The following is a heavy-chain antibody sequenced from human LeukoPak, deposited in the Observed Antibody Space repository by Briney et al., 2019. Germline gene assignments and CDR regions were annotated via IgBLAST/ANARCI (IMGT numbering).Heavy chain of an antibody. D-gene: IGHD3-10*01. J-gene: IGHJ4*02. V-gene: IGHV4-30-2*01. CDR2: IYHSGST. Sequence: SQTLSLTCTVSGGSLSSGGYYWSWIRQPPGKGLEWIGYIYHSGSTYYNPSLKSRVTISVDRSKNQFSLKLSSVTAADTAVYYCARVVFLRGSGPDYWGQGTLVTVSS. CDR3: ARVVFLRGSGPDY. CDR1: GGSLSSGGYY.